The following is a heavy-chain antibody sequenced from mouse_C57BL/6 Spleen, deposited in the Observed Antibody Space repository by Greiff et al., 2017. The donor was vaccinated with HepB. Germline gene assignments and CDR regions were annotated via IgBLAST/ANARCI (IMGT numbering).Heavy chain of an antibody. V-gene: IGHV2-2*01. Sequence: VKLMESGPGLVQPSQRLSITCTVSGFSLTSYGVHWVRQSPGKGLEWLGVIWSGGSTDYNAAFISRLSISKDNSKSQVFFKMNSLQADDTAIYYCARNGYYGSSYDAMDYWGQGTSVTVSS. D-gene: IGHD1-1*01. CDR2: IWSGGST. CDR3: ARNGYYGSSYDAMDY. CDR1: GFSLTSYG. J-gene: IGHJ4*01.